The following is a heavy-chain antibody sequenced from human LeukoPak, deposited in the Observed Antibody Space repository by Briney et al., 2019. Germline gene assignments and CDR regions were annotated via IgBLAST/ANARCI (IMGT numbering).Heavy chain of an antibody. CDR2: INHSGST. V-gene: IGHV4-34*01. J-gene: IGHJ3*02. CDR3: AIDSGIAETDAFDI. Sequence: SETPSLTCAVYGGSFSGYYWSWIRQPPGKGLEWIGEINHSGSTNYNPSLKSRVTISVDTSKNQFSLKLSSVTAADTAVYYCAIDSGIAETDAFDIWGQGTMVTVSS. CDR1: GGSFSGYY. D-gene: IGHD6-13*01.